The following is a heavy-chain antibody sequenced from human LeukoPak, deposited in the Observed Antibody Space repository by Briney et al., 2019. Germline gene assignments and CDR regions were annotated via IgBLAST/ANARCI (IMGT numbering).Heavy chain of an antibody. D-gene: IGHD1-20*01. V-gene: IGHV3-23*01. J-gene: IGHJ4*02. CDR2: ISGSGGNT. Sequence: GGSLRLSCAASGFIFSSYAMSWVRQAPGKGLEWVSGISGSGGNTYYVDSVKGRFTISRDNSKNKFYLQMNSLRAEDTAVYYCVKAAGIIGTTYFDYWGQGTLVTVSS. CDR1: GFIFSSYA. CDR3: VKAAGIIGTTYFDY.